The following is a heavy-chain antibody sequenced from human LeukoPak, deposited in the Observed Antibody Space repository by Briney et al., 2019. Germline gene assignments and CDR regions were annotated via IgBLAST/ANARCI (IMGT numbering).Heavy chain of an antibody. V-gene: IGHV1-69*06. D-gene: IGHD1-26*01. J-gene: IGHJ4*02. CDR1: GGTFSSYA. CDR3: AEQRGGVTVGPPGPFEL. CDR2: IIPIFGTA. Sequence: SVKVSCKASGGTFSSYAISWVRQAPGQGLEWMGGIIPIFGTANYAQKFQGRVTITADKSTSTAYMELSSLRSEDTAVYYCAEQRGGVTVGPPGPFELWGQGTLV.